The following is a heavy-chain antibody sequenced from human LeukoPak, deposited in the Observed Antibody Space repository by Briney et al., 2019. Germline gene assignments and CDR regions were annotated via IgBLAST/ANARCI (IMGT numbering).Heavy chain of an antibody. Sequence: PSETLFLTCTVSGGSISSGSYYWSWIRQPAGKGLEWIGRIYTSGSTNYNPSLKSRVTISVDTSKNQFSLKLSSVTAADTAVYYCARDPTIWAGSYERADAFDIWGQGTMVTVSS. CDR3: ARDPTIWAGSYERADAFDI. J-gene: IGHJ3*02. V-gene: IGHV4-61*02. CDR2: IYTSGST. CDR1: GGSISSGSYY. D-gene: IGHD1-26*01.